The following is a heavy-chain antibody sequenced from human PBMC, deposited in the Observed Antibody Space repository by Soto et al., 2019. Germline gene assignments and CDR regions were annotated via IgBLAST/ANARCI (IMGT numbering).Heavy chain of an antibody. D-gene: IGHD1-26*01. CDR3: ARRWGRTFDY. V-gene: IGHV4-59*08. J-gene: IGHJ4*02. CDR2: IYYSGST. Sequence: QVQLQESGPGLVKPSETLSLTCTVSGGSISSYYWSWIRQPPGQGLELIGYIYYSGSTNYNPSLKTRVTISVDTSTTQFSLKLSSVTAADTAVYYCARRWGRTFDYWGQGPLVTVSP. CDR1: GGSISSYY.